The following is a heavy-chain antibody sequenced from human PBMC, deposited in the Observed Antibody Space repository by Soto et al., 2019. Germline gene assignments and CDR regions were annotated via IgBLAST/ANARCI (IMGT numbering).Heavy chain of an antibody. CDR3: ARGKGMEENYYYYGMDV. V-gene: IGHV1-3*01. D-gene: IGHD1-1*01. J-gene: IGHJ6*02. Sequence: ASVKVSCKASGYTFSTYALHWVRQAPGQGLEWMGWINGGNGHTRYSQKFKDRVTISRDTPASTAYMELSGLRSEDTAVYYCARGKGMEENYYYYGMDVWGQGTTAPVSS. CDR2: INGGNGHT. CDR1: GYTFSTYA.